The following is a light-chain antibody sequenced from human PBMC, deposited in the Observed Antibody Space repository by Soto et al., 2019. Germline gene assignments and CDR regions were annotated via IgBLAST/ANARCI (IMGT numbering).Light chain of an antibody. CDR1: QSLRSSF. CDR2: GAS. V-gene: IGKV3-20*01. Sequence: EVVLTQSPGTLSLSPGERATLSCRASQSLRSSFLAWYQQKPGQAPRLLLYGASNRATGIPDRFSGSGSGPDFTLTISRLEPEDFAVYVCLQYASPLYTFGQGTKLEIK. CDR3: LQYASPLYT. J-gene: IGKJ2*01.